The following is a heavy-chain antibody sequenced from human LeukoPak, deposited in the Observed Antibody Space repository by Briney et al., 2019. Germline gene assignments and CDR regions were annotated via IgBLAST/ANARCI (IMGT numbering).Heavy chain of an antibody. V-gene: IGHV1-2*02. CDR1: GYTFTGYY. J-gene: IGHJ4*02. Sequence: ASVKVSCKASGYTFTGYYMHWVRQAPGQGLEWMGWINPNTGGTNYGQKFQGRVTMTTDTSISTAYMELSSLRSDDTAFYYCAKAELGVDTFFDYWGQGTLVTVSS. D-gene: IGHD3-3*01. CDR2: INPNTGGT. CDR3: AKAELGVDTFFDY.